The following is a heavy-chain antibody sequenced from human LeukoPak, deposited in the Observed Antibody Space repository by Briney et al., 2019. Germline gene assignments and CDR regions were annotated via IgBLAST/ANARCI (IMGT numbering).Heavy chain of an antibody. V-gene: IGHV3-23*01. CDR3: SKGGSSWSRWDY. CDR2: ISSSGSGT. D-gene: IGHD6-13*01. CDR1: GFTFSTFA. J-gene: IGHJ4*02. Sequence: QSGGSLRLSCAASGFTFSTFAMSWVRQAPGKGLEWVSTISSSGSGTCYADSVKGRFTISRDNSNNALYLQMNSPRAEDTAVYFCSKGGSSWSRWDYWGQGTLVTVSS.